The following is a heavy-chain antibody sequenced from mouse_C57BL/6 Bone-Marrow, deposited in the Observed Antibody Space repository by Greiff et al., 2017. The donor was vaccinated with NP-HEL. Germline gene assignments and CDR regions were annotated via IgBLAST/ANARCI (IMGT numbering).Heavy chain of an antibody. CDR2: ISSGGSYT. Sequence: KLMESGGDLVKPGGSLKLSCAASGFTFSSYGMSWVRQTPDKRLEWVATISSGGSYTYYPDSVKGRFTISRDNAKNTLYLQMSSLKSEDTAMYYCARPIYYGYESLMDYWGQGTSVTVSS. CDR1: GFTFSSYG. V-gene: IGHV5-6*02. J-gene: IGHJ4*01. CDR3: ARPIYYGYESLMDY. D-gene: IGHD2-2*01.